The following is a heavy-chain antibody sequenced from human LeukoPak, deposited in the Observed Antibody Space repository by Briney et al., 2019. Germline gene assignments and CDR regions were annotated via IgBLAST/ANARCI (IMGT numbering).Heavy chain of an antibody. CDR1: GGSISSYY. Sequence: SETLSLTCTVSGGSISSYYWSWIRQPPGKGLEWIGYIYYSGSTNYNPSLKSRVTISVDTSKNQFSLKLSSVTAADTAVYYCARAASSPTAMVKLPLDLDYWGQGTLVTVSS. J-gene: IGHJ4*02. V-gene: IGHV4-59*01. CDR2: IYYSGST. CDR3: ARAASSPTAMVKLPLDLDY. D-gene: IGHD5-18*01.